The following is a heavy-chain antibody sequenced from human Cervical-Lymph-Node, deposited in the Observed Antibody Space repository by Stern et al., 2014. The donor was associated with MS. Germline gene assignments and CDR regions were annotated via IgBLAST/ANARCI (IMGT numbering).Heavy chain of an antibody. D-gene: IGHD1-26*01. CDR1: GFTFGDYA. V-gene: IGHV3-9*01. CDR3: AKISDNAFDI. Sequence: EVQLVESGGGLVQPGRSLTVSCAASGFTFGDYAMHWVRQAPGKGLGWVSGISWNSGTIDYADSVKGRFTVSRDNAKNSLYLQMNSLRIEDTASYYCAKISDNAFDIWGQGTMVTVSS. CDR2: ISWNSGTI. J-gene: IGHJ3*02.